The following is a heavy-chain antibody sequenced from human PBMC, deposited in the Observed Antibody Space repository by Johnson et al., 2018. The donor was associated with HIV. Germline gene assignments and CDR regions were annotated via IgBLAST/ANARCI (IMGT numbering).Heavy chain of an antibody. CDR3: TTDVPGGPYYNAFDI. J-gene: IGHJ3*02. V-gene: IGHV3-15*01. CDR2: LKSKADGGTT. CDR1: GFTFSNAW. D-gene: IGHD1-26*01. Sequence: MQLVDSGGGLVKPGGSLRLSCAASGFTFSNAWMSWVRQAPGKGLEWVGRLKSKADGGTTDYAAPVKGRFTISRDDSQNTVFLEMSSLKTEDTALYYCTTDVPGGPYYNAFDIWGQGTMVTVSS.